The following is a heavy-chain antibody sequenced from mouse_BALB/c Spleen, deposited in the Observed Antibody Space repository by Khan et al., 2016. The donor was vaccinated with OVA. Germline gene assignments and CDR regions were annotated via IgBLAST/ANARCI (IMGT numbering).Heavy chain of an antibody. J-gene: IGHJ4*01. CDR3: ARGFDGYSYLYARDY. V-gene: IGHV2-6*02. D-gene: IGHD2-3*01. CDR1: GFSLTTYG. Sequence: QVQLKESGPGLVAPSQSLSITCTVSGFSLTTYGVHWVRQPPGKGLEWLVVIWSDGSTNYNSVLKSRLSISKDNSKSQVFLKMNSLQTDDTAMYXGARGFDGYSYLYARDYWGQGTSVTISS. CDR2: IWSDGST.